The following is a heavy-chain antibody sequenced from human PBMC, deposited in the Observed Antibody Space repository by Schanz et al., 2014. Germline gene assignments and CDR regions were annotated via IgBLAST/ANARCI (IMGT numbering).Heavy chain of an antibody. D-gene: IGHD2-15*01. Sequence: QVHLVQSGAEVKEPGSSVKVSCKPSGGTFVTFFFTWVRQAPGQGPQWMGRISPLLGVANYAQEFQGRLTITADTSTSTAYMELSSLRSEDTAVYYCATCSGGTCHAKPVFDNWGQGTLVTVSS. V-gene: IGHV1-69*04. J-gene: IGHJ5*02. CDR2: ISPLLGVA. CDR1: GGTFVTFF. CDR3: ATCSGGTCHAKPVFDN.